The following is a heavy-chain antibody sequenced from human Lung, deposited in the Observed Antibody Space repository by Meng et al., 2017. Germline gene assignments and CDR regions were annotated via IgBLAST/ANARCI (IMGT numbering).Heavy chain of an antibody. CDR1: GGSMTSSTW. CDR3: ARFDISSSGRGDY. Sequence: LVEPGSGWGMRARTLARTCAVSGGSMTSSTWWSWVRQTPGKGLEWFGEIFHSGSTNYNPPLESRVTISVDKSKNQFSLKVYSVTAADTATYYCARFDISSSGRGDYWGQGILVTVSS. V-gene: IGHV4-4*02. D-gene: IGHD1-26*01. CDR2: IFHSGST. J-gene: IGHJ4*02.